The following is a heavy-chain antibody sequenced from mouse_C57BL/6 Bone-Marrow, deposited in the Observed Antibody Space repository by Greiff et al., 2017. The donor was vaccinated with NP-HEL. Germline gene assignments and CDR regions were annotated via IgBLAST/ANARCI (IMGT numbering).Heavy chain of an antibody. J-gene: IGHJ1*03. CDR3: AGMITTWDWYFDV. CDR1: GYSITSGYY. V-gene: IGHV3-6*01. Sequence: EVQLQQSGPGLVKPSQSLSLTCSVTGYSITSGYYWNWIRQFPGNKLEWMGYISYDGSNNYNPSLKNRISITRDTSKNQFFLKLNSVTTEDTATDYCAGMITTWDWYFDVWGTGTTVTVSS. CDR2: ISYDGSN. D-gene: IGHD2-4*01.